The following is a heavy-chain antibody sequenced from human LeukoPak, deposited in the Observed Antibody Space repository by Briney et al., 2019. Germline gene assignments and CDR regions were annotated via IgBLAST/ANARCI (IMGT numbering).Heavy chain of an antibody. CDR1: GFTFDVYA. CDR3: AKGWLQMGGGWFDP. V-gene: IGHV3-9*01. J-gene: IGHJ5*02. Sequence: GGSLSLSCAASGFTFDVYAMQWVREAPGKGVEWVSDISWNSGSIGYADSVKGRFTSYRDNAKNSLYLQMNILRAEDTALYYCAKGWLQMGGGWFDPWGQGTLVTVSS. CDR2: ISWNSGSI. D-gene: IGHD5-24*01.